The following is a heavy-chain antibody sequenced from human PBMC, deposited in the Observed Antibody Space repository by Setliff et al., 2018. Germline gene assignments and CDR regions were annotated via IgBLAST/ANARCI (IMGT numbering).Heavy chain of an antibody. J-gene: IGHJ4*02. V-gene: IGHV4-34*01. Sequence: NPSETLSLTCAVYGESFSGHYWSWIRQPPGKGLEWIGEINHSGSTNYNPSLKRRVTISVDTSNDQFSLNLNSVTAADTAVYFCARRADYSRSWSYYFDCWGQGTLVTVSS. CDR3: ARRADYSRSWSYYFDC. D-gene: IGHD6-13*01. CDR2: INHSGST. CDR1: GESFSGHY.